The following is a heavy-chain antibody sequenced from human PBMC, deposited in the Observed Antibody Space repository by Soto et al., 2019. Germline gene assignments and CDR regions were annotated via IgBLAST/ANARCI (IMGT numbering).Heavy chain of an antibody. Sequence: QVQLVESGGGLVKPGGSLRLSCAASGFILSDSYMSWIRQAPGKGLEWVSYIVGSTKYYADSVKGRFTISRDNAKNSLYLQMNSLRAEDTAVYYCARERGYCSGSSCYLGYYYYMDVWGKGTTVTVSS. CDR1: GFILSDSY. CDR2: IVGSTK. V-gene: IGHV3-11*01. J-gene: IGHJ6*03. D-gene: IGHD2-2*01. CDR3: ARERGYCSGSSCYLGYYYYMDV.